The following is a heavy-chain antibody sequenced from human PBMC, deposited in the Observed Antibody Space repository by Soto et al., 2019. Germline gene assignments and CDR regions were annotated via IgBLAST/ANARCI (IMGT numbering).Heavy chain of an antibody. CDR3: TTALTTVTTLGY. J-gene: IGHJ4*02. CDR1: GFTFTNAW. Sequence: EVQLVESGGGLVKPGGSIRLSCAASGFTFTNAWMSWVRQAPGKGLEWVGRIRRKTDGETVDYAAPVKGRFTISRDDSNNTLYLQMNSLKTEDTAVSFCTTALTTVTTLGYWGQGTLVTVSS. D-gene: IGHD4-17*01. CDR2: IRRKTDGETV. V-gene: IGHV3-15*01.